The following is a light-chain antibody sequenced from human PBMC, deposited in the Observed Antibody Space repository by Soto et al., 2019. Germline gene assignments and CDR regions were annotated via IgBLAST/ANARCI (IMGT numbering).Light chain of an antibody. Sequence: QPVLTQPPSASGTPGQRVTIFCPGSSSNIGSDNVNWYQQLPGTAPKLLMYKNNQRPSGVPDRFSGSKSGTSASLAISGLQSEDEADYYCAVWDARLSGYVFGTGTKLTVL. CDR3: AVWDARLSGYV. CDR2: KNN. J-gene: IGLJ1*01. CDR1: SSNIGSDN. V-gene: IGLV1-44*01.